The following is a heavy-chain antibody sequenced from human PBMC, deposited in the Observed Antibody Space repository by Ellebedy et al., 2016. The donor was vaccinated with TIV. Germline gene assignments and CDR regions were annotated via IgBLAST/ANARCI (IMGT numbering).Heavy chain of an antibody. CDR3: ATARNYDSSGYYRFDY. CDR2: FDPEDGET. Sequence: AASVKVSCKVSGYTLTELSMHGVRQAPGKGLEWMGGFDPEDGETIYAQKFQGRITMTEDTSTDTAYMELSSLRSEDTAVYYCATARNYDSSGYYRFDYWGQGTRVTVSS. V-gene: IGHV1-24*01. J-gene: IGHJ4*02. CDR1: GYTLTELS. D-gene: IGHD3-22*01.